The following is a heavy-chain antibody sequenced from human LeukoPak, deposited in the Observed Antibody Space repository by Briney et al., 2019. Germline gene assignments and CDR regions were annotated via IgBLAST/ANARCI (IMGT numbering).Heavy chain of an antibody. Sequence: GGSLRLSCVASGFTFSSYAMSWVRQAPGKGLEWVSGISGSGGSTYYADSVKGRFTISRDNSKNTLFLQMNSLRAEDTAVYYCAKEAYSSGWYPYFDYWGQGTLVTVSS. D-gene: IGHD6-19*01. J-gene: IGHJ4*02. CDR1: GFTFSSYA. CDR2: ISGSGGST. V-gene: IGHV3-23*01. CDR3: AKEAYSSGWYPYFDY.